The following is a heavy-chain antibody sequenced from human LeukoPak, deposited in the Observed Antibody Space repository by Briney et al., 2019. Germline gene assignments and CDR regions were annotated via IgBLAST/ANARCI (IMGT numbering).Heavy chain of an antibody. J-gene: IGHJ3*02. D-gene: IGHD5-24*01. V-gene: IGHV3-53*01. CDR2: IYSGGST. Sequence: QPGGSLRLSCAASGFTVSSNYMSWVRQAPGKGLEWVSVIYSGGSTYYADSVKGRFTISRDNSKNTLYLQMNSLRAEDTAVYYCARDHLEVAFDIWGQGTMVTVSS. CDR3: ARDHLEVAFDI. CDR1: GFTVSSNY.